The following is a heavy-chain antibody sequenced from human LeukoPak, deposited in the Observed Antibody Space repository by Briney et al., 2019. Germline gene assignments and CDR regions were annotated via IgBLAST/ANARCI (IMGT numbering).Heavy chain of an antibody. CDR3: ARDNSVGETAWWFDP. CDR1: TYTLTRYG. J-gene: IGHJ5*02. Sequence: ASVKVSCKASTYTLTRYGISWVRQAPGQGLEWMGFINPSGSSAAYAQKFQGRLTMTRDMFTSTDYMELTSLTSDDTAVYYCARDNSVGETAWWFDPWGQGTLVTVSS. CDR2: INPSGSSA. V-gene: IGHV1-46*01. D-gene: IGHD1-26*01.